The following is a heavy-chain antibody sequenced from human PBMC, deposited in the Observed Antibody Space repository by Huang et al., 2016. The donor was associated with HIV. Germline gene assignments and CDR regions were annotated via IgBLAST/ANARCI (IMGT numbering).Heavy chain of an antibody. J-gene: IGHJ4*02. CDR2: TIPIFGTK. Sequence: QVQLVQSGAEVKKPGSSVKLSCQSSGGGSSSYAISWVRQARGQGLEWMGGTIPIFGTKDYGPRFQGRVTITAEESTNTAYIELSSLEYDDTALYYCARSGPRWGLATIWTLVYWGQGTLVTVSS. V-gene: IGHV1-69*13. CDR1: GGGSSSYA. D-gene: IGHD5-12*01. CDR3: ARSGPRWGLATIWTLVY.